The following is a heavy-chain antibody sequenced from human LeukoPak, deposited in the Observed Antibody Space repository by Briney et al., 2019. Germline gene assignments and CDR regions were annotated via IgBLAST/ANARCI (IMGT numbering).Heavy chain of an antibody. Sequence: GGSLRLSCEASGFTFSTHWMHWVRQVPGKGLVWISRISNDVISTISTSYADSVKGRFTISRDNAKNTLYLQMNSLRAEDTAVYYCARGEGDTAMVSDDAFDIWGQGTMVTVSS. CDR3: ARGEGDTAMVSDDAFDI. D-gene: IGHD5-18*01. CDR1: GFTFSTHW. V-gene: IGHV3-74*01. CDR2: ISNDVIST. J-gene: IGHJ3*02.